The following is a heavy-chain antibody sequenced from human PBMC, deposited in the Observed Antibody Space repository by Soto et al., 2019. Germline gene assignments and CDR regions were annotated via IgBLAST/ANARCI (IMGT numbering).Heavy chain of an antibody. D-gene: IGHD5-18*01. Sequence: AVKVSCKASGGTFSSYAISWVRQAPGQGLEWMGGIIPIFGTANYAQKFQGRVTITADESTSTAYMELSSLRSEDTAVYYCAIRRADTAMVFDYWGQGTLVTVSS. V-gene: IGHV1-69*13. CDR3: AIRRADTAMVFDY. CDR2: IIPIFGTA. J-gene: IGHJ4*02. CDR1: GGTFSSYA.